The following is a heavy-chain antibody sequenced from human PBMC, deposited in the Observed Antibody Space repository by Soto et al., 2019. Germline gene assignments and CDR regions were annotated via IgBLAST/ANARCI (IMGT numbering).Heavy chain of an antibody. V-gene: IGHV4-31*03. Sequence: QVQLQESGPRLVKPSQTLSLTCTVSGASISSGGYHWVWIRQHPEKGLEWIGYIFSRGNTFYTPSRERGNTISVKTSGNHSALRLNSVTAAGTAVDNCARGVGGYNYVPLGGQGTLVTVSS. D-gene: IGHD5-12*01. J-gene: IGHJ4*02. CDR2: IFSRGNT. CDR3: ARGVGGYNYVPL. CDR1: GASISSGGYH.